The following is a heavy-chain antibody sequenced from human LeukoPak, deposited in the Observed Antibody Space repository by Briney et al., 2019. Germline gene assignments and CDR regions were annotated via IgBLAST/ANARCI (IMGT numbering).Heavy chain of an antibody. J-gene: IGHJ4*02. CDR3: VGEIGPRSFDY. V-gene: IGHV3-30-3*01. CDR2: ISYDGSSK. D-gene: IGHD3-16*01. CDR1: GFTLSSYA. Sequence: PGGSLRLSCAASGFTLSSYAMHWARQAPGKGLEWVAVISYDGSSKYYADSVKGRFTISRDNSINALYLQMNSLRLDDTAVYYCVGEIGPRSFDYWGQGTLVTVSS.